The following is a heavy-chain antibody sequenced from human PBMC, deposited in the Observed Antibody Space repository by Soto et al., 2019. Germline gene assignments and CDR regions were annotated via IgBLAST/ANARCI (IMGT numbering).Heavy chain of an antibody. Sequence: GGSLRLSCAASGFTFSSYSMNWVRQAPGKGLEWVSYISSSSSTIYYADSVKGRFTISRDNAKNSLYLQMNSLRDEDTAVYYCARAGRRFLDHSWEVYFDYWGQGTLVTVSS. CDR1: GFTFSSYS. D-gene: IGHD3-3*01. V-gene: IGHV3-48*02. CDR2: ISSSSSTI. J-gene: IGHJ4*02. CDR3: ARAGRRFLDHSWEVYFDY.